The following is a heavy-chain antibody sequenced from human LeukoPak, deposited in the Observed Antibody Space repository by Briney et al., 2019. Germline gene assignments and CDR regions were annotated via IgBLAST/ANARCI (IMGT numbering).Heavy chain of an antibody. Sequence: GRSLRLSCAASGFTFSSYAMHWVRQAPGKGLEWVAVISYDGSNKYYADSVKGRFTISRDNSKNTLYLQMNSLRAVDTAVYYCARDTGDLANWGQGTLVTVSS. CDR1: GFTFSSYA. CDR2: ISYDGSNK. V-gene: IGHV3-30-3*01. D-gene: IGHD3-10*01. J-gene: IGHJ4*02. CDR3: ARDTGDLAN.